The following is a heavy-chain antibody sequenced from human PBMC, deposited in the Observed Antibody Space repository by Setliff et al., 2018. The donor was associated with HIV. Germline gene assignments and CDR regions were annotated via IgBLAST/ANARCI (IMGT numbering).Heavy chain of an antibody. CDR3: ARDLKDDGADP. V-gene: IGHV1-2*02. CDR2: INPNNGGT. J-gene: IGHJ5*02. D-gene: IGHD1-1*01. CDR1: GYTFTGYY. Sequence: ASVKVSCKASGYTFTGYYMHWVRQAPGQGLEWMGWINPNNGGTNYAQKFQGRVTMTRDTSISTAYMEVSRLRSDDTAVYYCARDLKDDGADPWGQGTLVTVSS.